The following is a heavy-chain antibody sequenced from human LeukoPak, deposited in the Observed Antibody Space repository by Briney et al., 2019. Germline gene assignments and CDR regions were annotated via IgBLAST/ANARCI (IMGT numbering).Heavy chain of an antibody. Sequence: QPGGSLRLSCAASGFAFSSYNMNWVRQAPGKGLEWVSVISGSGGSTYYADSVKGRFTISRDNPKNTLYLQMNSLRAEDTAVYYCAKAGGWFGELLQTSADNWFDPWGQGTLVTVSS. CDR2: ISGSGGST. V-gene: IGHV3-23*01. J-gene: IGHJ5*02. CDR1: GFAFSSYN. D-gene: IGHD3-10*01. CDR3: AKAGGWFGELLQTSADNWFDP.